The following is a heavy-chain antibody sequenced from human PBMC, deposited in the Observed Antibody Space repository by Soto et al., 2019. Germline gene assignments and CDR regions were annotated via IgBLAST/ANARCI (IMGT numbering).Heavy chain of an antibody. D-gene: IGHD2-15*01. CDR1: GFSLSTSGVA. Sequence: QITLKESGPTLVKPTQTLTLTCTFSGFSLSTSGVAVGWIRQPPGKALEWLALIYWDDYKSYSPSLKSRLTITKDTSKKQVVITMTNMAPVDTATYYCTHWVYSDYYFDYWGQGTLVTVSS. J-gene: IGHJ4*02. V-gene: IGHV2-5*02. CDR2: IYWDDYK. CDR3: THWVYSDYYFDY.